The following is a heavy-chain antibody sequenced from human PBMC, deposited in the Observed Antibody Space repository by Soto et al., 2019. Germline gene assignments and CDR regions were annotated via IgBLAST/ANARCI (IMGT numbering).Heavy chain of an antibody. J-gene: IGHJ6*02. V-gene: IGHV3-48*03. Sequence: GGSLRLSCAASGFTFSSYEMNWVRQAPGKGLEWVSYISSSGCTIYYADSVKGRFTISRDNAKNSLYLQMNSLRAEDTAVYYCARDHYYGSGSYYMGGYYYYGMDVWGQGTTVTVSS. CDR2: ISSSGCTI. CDR3: ARDHYYGSGSYYMGGYYYYGMDV. D-gene: IGHD3-10*01. CDR1: GFTFSSYE.